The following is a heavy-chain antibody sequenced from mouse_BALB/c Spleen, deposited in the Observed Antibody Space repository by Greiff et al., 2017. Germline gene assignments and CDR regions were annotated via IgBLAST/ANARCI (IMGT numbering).Heavy chain of an antibody. D-gene: IGHD1-1*01. CDR1: GFPSPVSS. CDR2: IRNKANGYTT. CDR3: ARDQRWVRSYAMDY. Sequence: EVKLMESGGGLVQPGGSLSLPCAPSGFPSPVSSLSWVRHPPGKALEWLGFIRNKANGYTTEYSASVKGRFTISRDNSQSILYLQMNTLRAEDSATYYCARDQRWVRSYAMDYWGQGTSVTVSS. V-gene: IGHV7-3*02. J-gene: IGHJ4*01.